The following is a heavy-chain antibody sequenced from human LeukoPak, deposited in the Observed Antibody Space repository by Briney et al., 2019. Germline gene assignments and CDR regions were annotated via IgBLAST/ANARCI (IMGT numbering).Heavy chain of an antibody. Sequence: GGSLRLSCAASGFTFSSYEMNWVRQAPGKGLEWVSYISSSGSTIYYADSVKGRFTISRDNSKNTLYLQMNSLRAEDTAVYYCAKDRCSNGVGCYYYYMDVWGKGTTVTISS. CDR3: AKDRCSNGVGCYYYYMDV. V-gene: IGHV3-48*03. D-gene: IGHD2-8*01. J-gene: IGHJ6*03. CDR1: GFTFSSYE. CDR2: ISSSGSTI.